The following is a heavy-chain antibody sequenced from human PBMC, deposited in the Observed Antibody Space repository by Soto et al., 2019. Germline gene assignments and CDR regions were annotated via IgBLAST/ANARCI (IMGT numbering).Heavy chain of an antibody. Sequence: QVQLVQSGAEVKKPGASVKVSCKASGYTFTSYYMHWVRQAPGQGLEWMGIINPSGGSTSYAQKLQGRVTMTRDTYTSTVYMELSRLRSEDTAVYYCAREVDYYDSSGGDYFDYWGQGTLVTVSS. CDR2: INPSGGST. CDR1: GYTFTSYY. D-gene: IGHD3-22*01. J-gene: IGHJ4*02. V-gene: IGHV1-46*01. CDR3: AREVDYYDSSGGDYFDY.